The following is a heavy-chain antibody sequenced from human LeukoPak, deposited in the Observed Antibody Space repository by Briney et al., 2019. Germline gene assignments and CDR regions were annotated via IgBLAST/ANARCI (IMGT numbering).Heavy chain of an antibody. CDR1: GDSTNTYF. CDR2: IYYTGTT. D-gene: IGHD4-17*01. V-gene: IGHV4-59*01. J-gene: IGHJ4*02. Sequence: PSETLSLTCTISGDSTNTYFWSWIRQPPGKGLEWIGYIYYTGTTNYNPSLKSRVTISVDTSKNQFSLKVSSMTAADTGVYYCASKSTDHGELRFDYWGQGTLVTVSS. CDR3: ASKSTDHGELRFDY.